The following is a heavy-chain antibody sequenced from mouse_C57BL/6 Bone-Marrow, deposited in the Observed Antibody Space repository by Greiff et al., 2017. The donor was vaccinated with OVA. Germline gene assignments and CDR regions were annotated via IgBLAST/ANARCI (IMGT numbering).Heavy chain of an antibody. Sequence: QVQLQQPGAELVKPGASVKMSCKASGYTFTSYWITWVKQRPGQGLEWIGNIDPSDSETHYNQKFKDKATLTVDKSSSTAYMQLSSLTSEDSAVYYCARCVDYYGSSYEGFAYWGQGTLVTVSA. V-gene: IGHV1-61*01. CDR2: IDPSDSET. D-gene: IGHD1-1*01. CDR3: ARCVDYYGSSYEGFAY. CDR1: GYTFTSYW. J-gene: IGHJ3*01.